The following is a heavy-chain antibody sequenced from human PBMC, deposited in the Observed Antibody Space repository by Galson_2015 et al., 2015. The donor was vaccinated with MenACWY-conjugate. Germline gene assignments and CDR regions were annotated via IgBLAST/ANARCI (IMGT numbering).Heavy chain of an antibody. Sequence: ETLSLTCTVSGDSISSDNYYWTWVRQPPGRGLEWIASINYSGRTFYNPFLMSRVSISVDMSKSQYSLKLTSVTAADTAVYFCARRTPELNGFDPWGQGTLVTVSS. V-gene: IGHV4-39*01. J-gene: IGHJ5*02. CDR1: GDSISSDNYY. CDR2: INYSGRT. D-gene: IGHD1-26*01. CDR3: ARRTPELNGFDP.